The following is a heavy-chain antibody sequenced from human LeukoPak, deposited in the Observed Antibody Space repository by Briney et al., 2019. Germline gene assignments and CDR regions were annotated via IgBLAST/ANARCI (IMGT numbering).Heavy chain of an antibody. J-gene: IGHJ4*02. V-gene: IGHV1-8*01. Sequence: ASVKVSCKASGYTFTSYDINWVRQATGQGLEWMGWMNPNSGNTGYAQKFQGRVTMTRNTSISTAYMELSSLRSEDTAVYYCARAGRDYGDYGYWGQGTLVTVSS. CDR2: MNPNSGNT. CDR1: GYTFTSYD. CDR3: ARAGRDYGDYGY. D-gene: IGHD4-17*01.